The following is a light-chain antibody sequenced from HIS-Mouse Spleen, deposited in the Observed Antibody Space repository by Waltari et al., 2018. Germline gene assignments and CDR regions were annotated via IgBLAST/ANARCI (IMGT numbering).Light chain of an antibody. V-gene: IGKV2-24*01. CDR3: MQATQFPVT. CDR2: KIS. Sequence: DIVMTQTPLSSPVTLGQPASISCRSSQSLVHSDENTYLSWLQQRPGQPPRLLIYKISNRLSGVPDRFRGSGAGTDFTLKISRVEAEDVGVYSCMQATQFPVTFGPGTKVDIK. J-gene: IGKJ3*01. CDR1: QSLVHSDENTY.